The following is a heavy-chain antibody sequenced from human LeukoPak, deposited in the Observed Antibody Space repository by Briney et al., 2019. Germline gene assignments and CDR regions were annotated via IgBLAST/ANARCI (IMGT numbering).Heavy chain of an antibody. V-gene: IGHV3-11*04. CDR1: GFTFSDYY. J-gene: IGHJ4*02. Sequence: GGSLRLSCAASGFTFSDYYMSWIRQAPGKGLEWVSCISSSGSTIYYADSVKGRFTISRDNAKNSLYLQMNGLRAEDTAVYYCARERDCSGGSCSFLFDYWGQGTLVTVSS. CDR2: ISSSGSTI. CDR3: ARERDCSGGSCSFLFDY. D-gene: IGHD2-15*01.